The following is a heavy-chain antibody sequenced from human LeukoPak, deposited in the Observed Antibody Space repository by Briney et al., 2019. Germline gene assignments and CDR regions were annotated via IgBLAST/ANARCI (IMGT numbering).Heavy chain of an antibody. D-gene: IGHD1-14*01. CDR3: AREPEIYAFDI. CDR1: GGTFSRYD. Sequence: GGLVKVSCKSSGGTFSRYDISWVRQAPGQGLEWMGRIIPILGIAKYAQKFQGRVTITADKSTSTAYMELSSLRSEDTAVYYCAREPEIYAFDIWGQGTMVTVSS. V-gene: IGHV1-69*04. J-gene: IGHJ3*02. CDR2: IIPILGIA.